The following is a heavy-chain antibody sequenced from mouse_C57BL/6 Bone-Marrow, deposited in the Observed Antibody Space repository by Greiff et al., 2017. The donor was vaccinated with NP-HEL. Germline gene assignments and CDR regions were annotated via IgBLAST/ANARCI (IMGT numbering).Heavy chain of an antibody. Sequence: EVNLVESGGGLVKPGGSLKLSCAASGFTFSSYAMSWVRQTPEKRLEWVATISDGGSYTYYPDNVKGRFTISRDNAKNNLYRQMSHLKSEDTAMYYCARDRDYHYGPYYFDYWGQGTTLTVSS. D-gene: IGHD5-5*01. CDR1: GFTFSSYA. V-gene: IGHV5-4*01. J-gene: IGHJ2*01. CDR3: ARDRDYHYGPYYFDY. CDR2: ISDGGSYT.